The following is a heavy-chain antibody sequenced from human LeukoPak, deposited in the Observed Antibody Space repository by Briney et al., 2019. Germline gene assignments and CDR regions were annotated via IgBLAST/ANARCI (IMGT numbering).Heavy chain of an antibody. Sequence: SETLSLTCSVSGGPISSYYWSWIRQPPGKGLEWIGYIYYSGSTNYNPSLKGRVTISVDTSTNQFSLKLSSVTAADTAVYYCARSTIRSSGYYYADYWGQGTLVTVSS. D-gene: IGHD3-22*01. CDR1: GGPISSYY. V-gene: IGHV4-59*08. J-gene: IGHJ4*02. CDR3: ARSTIRSSGYYYADY. CDR2: IYYSGST.